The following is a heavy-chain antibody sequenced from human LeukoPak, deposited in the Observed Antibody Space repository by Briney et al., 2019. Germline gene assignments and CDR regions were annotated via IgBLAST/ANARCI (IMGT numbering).Heavy chain of an antibody. CDR1: GYTFTSYD. Sequence: ASVKVSCKASGYTFTSYDINWVRQATGQGLEWMGWMNPNSGNTGYAQKFQGRVTMTRNTSISTAYMELSSLRSEDTAVYYCARVRSRVFYDILTSYGMDVWGQGTTVTVSS. D-gene: IGHD3-9*01. J-gene: IGHJ6*02. CDR3: ARVRSRVFYDILTSYGMDV. V-gene: IGHV1-8*01. CDR2: MNPNSGNT.